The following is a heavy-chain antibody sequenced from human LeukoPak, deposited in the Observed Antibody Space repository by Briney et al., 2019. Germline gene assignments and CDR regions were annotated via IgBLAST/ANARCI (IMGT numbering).Heavy chain of an antibody. CDR3: ARDVVGLGYSGY. D-gene: IGHD3-10*01. J-gene: IGHJ4*02. CDR2: ISGRSATI. Sequence: GGSQRLSCAASVLTFSSYEMNWVRQSRGEGREWVSYISGRSATIYYGEAGKGRFTITRDNAKNSLYLQMNSLRAEDTAVYYCARDVVGLGYSGYWGQGTLVTVSS. CDR1: VLTFSSYE. V-gene: IGHV3-48*03.